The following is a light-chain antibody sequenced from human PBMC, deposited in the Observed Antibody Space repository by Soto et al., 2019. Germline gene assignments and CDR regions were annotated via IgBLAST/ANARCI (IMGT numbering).Light chain of an antibody. Sequence: DIVMTQSPDSLAVSLGERATINCKSSQSVSSSYLAWYQQKPGQAPRLLIYNASSRATGIPDRFSGSGSGTDFTLTISRLEPEDFAVYYCQQYGNSRGTFGQGTKVEIK. V-gene: IGKV3-20*01. CDR1: QSVSSSY. J-gene: IGKJ1*01. CDR2: NAS. CDR3: QQYGNSRGT.